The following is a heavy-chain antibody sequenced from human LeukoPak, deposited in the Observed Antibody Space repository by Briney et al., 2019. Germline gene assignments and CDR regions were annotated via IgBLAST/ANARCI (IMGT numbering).Heavy chain of an antibody. V-gene: IGHV3-23*01. D-gene: IGHD3-10*01. CDR2: ISGSGGST. CDR1: GFTFSSYG. CDR3: AKDGGYYGSGSYHYMDV. Sequence: GGSLRLSCAASGFTFSSYGMSWVRQAPGKGLEWVSAISGSGGSTYYADSVKGRFTISRDNSKNTLYLQMNSLRAEDTAVYYCAKDGGYYGSGSYHYMDVWGKGTTVTISS. J-gene: IGHJ6*03.